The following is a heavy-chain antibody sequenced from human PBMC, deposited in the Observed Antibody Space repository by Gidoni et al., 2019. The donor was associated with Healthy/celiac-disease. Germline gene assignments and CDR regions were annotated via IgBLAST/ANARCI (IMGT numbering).Heavy chain of an antibody. CDR3: AKDGHPYYYDSSGFAFDI. V-gene: IGHV3-23*01. CDR2: ISGSGGST. Sequence: EVQLLESGGGLVQPGGSLRLSCAASGFTFSSYAMSWVRQAPGKGLGWVSAISGSGGSTYYADSVKGRFTISRDNSKNTLYLQMNSLRAEDTAVYYCAKDGHPYYYDSSGFAFDIWGQGTMVTVSS. D-gene: IGHD3-22*01. J-gene: IGHJ3*02. CDR1: GFTFSSYA.